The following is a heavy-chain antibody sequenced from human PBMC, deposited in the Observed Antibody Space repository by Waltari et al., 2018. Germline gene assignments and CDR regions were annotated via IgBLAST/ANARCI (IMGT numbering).Heavy chain of an antibody. D-gene: IGHD2-15*01. CDR3: ARPVVGYYYYMDV. V-gene: IGHV3-30*01. J-gene: IGHJ6*03. Sequence: QVQLVESGGGVVQPGRSLRLSCAASGFTFTSFAMPCVGQAPGKGLDWVAVISYDESDKFYADSVKGRFTISRDNSKNTLYLQMNSLRAEDTAVYYCARPVVGYYYYMDVWGKGTTVTVSS. CDR2: ISYDESDK. CDR1: GFTFTSFA.